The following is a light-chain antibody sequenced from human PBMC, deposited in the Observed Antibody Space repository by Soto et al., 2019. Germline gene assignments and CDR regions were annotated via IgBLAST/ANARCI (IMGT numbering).Light chain of an antibody. V-gene: IGKV2-30*01. CDR1: QSLVSSDGNTY. CDR2: NVS. J-gene: IGKJ4*01. CDR3: MQGTHWPST. Sequence: VVMTQSPLSLPVTLGQPASISCRSSQSLVSSDGNTYLNWFQQRPGQSPRRLIYNVSTRDSGVPDRFIGSGSGAAFTLKISSVEAEDVGVYYWMQGTHWPSTFGGGTKVEIK.